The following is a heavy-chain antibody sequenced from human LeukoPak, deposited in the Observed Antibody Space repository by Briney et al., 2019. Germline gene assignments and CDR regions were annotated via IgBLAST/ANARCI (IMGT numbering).Heavy chain of an antibody. CDR1: GGTFSSYA. J-gene: IGHJ4*02. CDR3: ARSGDYEFDY. Sequence: SVKDSCKASGGTFSSYAISWVRQAPGQGLEWMGRIIPILGIANYAQKFQGRVTITADKSTSTAYMELSSLRSEDTAVYYCARSGDYEFDYWGQGTLVTVSS. CDR2: IIPILGIA. D-gene: IGHD4-17*01. V-gene: IGHV1-69*04.